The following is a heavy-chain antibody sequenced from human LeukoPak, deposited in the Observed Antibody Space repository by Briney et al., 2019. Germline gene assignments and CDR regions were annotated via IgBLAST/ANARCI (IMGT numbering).Heavy chain of an antibody. CDR3: ARDRLGAGSFDI. V-gene: IGHV3-48*02. CDR1: GFTFSTYI. J-gene: IGHJ3*02. CDR2: INSGPSSI. Sequence: PGGSLRLSCAASGFTFSTYIMNWVRQAPGKGLEWISYINSGPSSIHYADSVKGRFTISRDNAKNSLYLQMNSLRDEDTSVYYCARDRLGAGSFDIWGQGTMVTVSS. D-gene: IGHD7-27*01.